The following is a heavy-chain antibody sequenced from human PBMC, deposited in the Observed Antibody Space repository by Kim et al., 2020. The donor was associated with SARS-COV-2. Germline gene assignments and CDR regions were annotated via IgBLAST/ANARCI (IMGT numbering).Heavy chain of an antibody. CDR1: GFTFSSYD. V-gene: IGHV3-13*01. J-gene: IGHJ4*02. CDR3: ARGWWEQWPLDY. D-gene: IGHD1-26*01. Sequence: GGSLRLSCAASGFTFSSYDMHWVRQATGKGLEWVSAIGTAGDTYYPGSVKGRFTISRENAKNSLYLQMNSLRAGDTAVYYCARGWWEQWPLDYWGQGTLVTVSS. CDR2: IGTAGDT.